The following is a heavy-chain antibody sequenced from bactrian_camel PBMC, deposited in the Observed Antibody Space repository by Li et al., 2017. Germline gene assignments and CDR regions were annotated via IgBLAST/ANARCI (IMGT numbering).Heavy chain of an antibody. CDR2: ISGDGSYT. D-gene: IGHD6*01. V-gene: IGHV3S6*01. J-gene: IGHJ4*01. CDR1: GFAFSDYW. Sequence: HVQLVESGGGLVQPGGSLKLSCASSGFAFSDYWMYWVRQSPGKGLEWVSSISGDGSYTYYADSVKGRFTISRDNANNTVYLQMSSLKPEDTALYYCATGYGTSSLSNPRGQGTQVTVS. CDR3: ATGYGTSSLSNP.